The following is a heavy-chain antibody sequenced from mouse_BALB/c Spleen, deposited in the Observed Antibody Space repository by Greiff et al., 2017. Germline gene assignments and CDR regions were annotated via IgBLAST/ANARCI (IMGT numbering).Heavy chain of an antibody. CDR1: GYTFTSYW. CDR3: ARWYRSYYYAMDY. J-gene: IGHJ4*01. V-gene: IGHV1-7*01. CDR2: INPSTGYT. Sequence: VQLQQSGAELAKPGASVKMSCKASGYTFTSYWMHWVKQRPGQGLEWIGYINPSTGYTEYNQKFKDKATLTADKSSSTAYMQLSSLTSEDSAVYYCARWYRSYYYAMDYWGQGTSVTVSS. D-gene: IGHD2-14*01.